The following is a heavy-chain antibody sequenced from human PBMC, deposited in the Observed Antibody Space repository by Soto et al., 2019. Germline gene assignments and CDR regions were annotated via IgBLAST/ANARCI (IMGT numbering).Heavy chain of an antibody. V-gene: IGHV3-53*02. J-gene: IGHJ6*02. CDR1: GFTVSSNY. CDR3: ARSLRIAAAGTRYYYGMDV. D-gene: IGHD6-13*01. Sequence: EVQLVETGGGLIQPGGSLRLSCAASGFTVSSNYMSWVRQAPGKGLEWVSGIYSGGSTYYAESVKGRFTISRENSKNTLYLQMNSLRAEDMAVYYCARSLRIAAAGTRYYYGMDVWGQRTTVTGSS. CDR2: IYSGGST.